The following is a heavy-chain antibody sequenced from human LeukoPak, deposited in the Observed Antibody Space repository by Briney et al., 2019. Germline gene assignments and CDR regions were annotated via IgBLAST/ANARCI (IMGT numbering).Heavy chain of an antibody. CDR2: IYNSGSA. V-gene: IGHV4-31*03. D-gene: IGHD2-2*02. CDR1: GGSISSGGYY. Sequence: SETLSLTCTVSGGSISSGGYYWSWIRQHPGKGLEWIGYIYNSGSAYYNPSLKSRVTISVDTSKNQFSLKLSSVTAADTAVYYCARGYCSSTSCYRDAFDIWGQGTLVTVSS. J-gene: IGHJ3*02. CDR3: ARGYCSSTSCYRDAFDI.